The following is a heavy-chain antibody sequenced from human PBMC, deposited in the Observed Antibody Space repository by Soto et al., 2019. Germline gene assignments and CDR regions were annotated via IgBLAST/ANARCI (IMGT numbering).Heavy chain of an antibody. V-gene: IGHV1-46*01. J-gene: IGHJ3*02. CDR1: GYTFTSYY. D-gene: IGHD2-15*01. CDR3: ARGNRIEAFDI. CDR2: ISASSGST. Sequence: GASVKVSCKASGYTFTSYYMHWVRQAPGQGLEWMGIISASSGSTSYAQKLQGRVTMTTDTSTSTAYMELRSLTSDDTAVYYCARGNRIEAFDIWGQGTMVTVSS.